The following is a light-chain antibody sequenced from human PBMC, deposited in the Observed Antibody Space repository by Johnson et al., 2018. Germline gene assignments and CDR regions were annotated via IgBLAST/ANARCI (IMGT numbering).Light chain of an antibody. Sequence: QSVLTQPPSVSAAPGQKVTISCSGSSSNIGNNYVSWYQQLPGTAPKLLIYENNKRPSGIPDRFSGSKSGTSATLGITGLQTGAEADYYCGTWDSSLSAGNVVGTGTKVT. V-gene: IGLV1-51*02. CDR3: GTWDSSLSAGNV. J-gene: IGLJ1*01. CDR1: SSNIGNNY. CDR2: ENN.